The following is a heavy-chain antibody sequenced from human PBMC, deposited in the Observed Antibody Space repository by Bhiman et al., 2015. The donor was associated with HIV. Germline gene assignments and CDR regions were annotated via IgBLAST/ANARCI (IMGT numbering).Heavy chain of an antibody. CDR2: ISSSGSTI. V-gene: IGHV3-21*01. J-gene: IGHJ4*02. CDR1: GFTFSSHS. Sequence: EVQLVESGGGLVKPGGSLRLSCAASGFTFSSHSMNWVRQAPGKGLEWVSSISSSGSTIYYADSVKGRFTISRDNAKNSLYLQMNSLRAEDTAVYYCARTPKLGMTLRYFDYWGQGTLVTVSS. D-gene: IGHD7-27*01. CDR3: ARTPKLGMTLRYFDY.